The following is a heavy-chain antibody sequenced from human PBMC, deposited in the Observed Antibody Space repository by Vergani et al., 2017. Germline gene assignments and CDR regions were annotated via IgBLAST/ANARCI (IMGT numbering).Heavy chain of an antibody. J-gene: IGHJ4*02. CDR2: ISSSRSYT. CDR1: GFSFSDYY. Sequence: QVQLVESGGGLVKPGGSLRLSCAASGFSFSDYYMSWIRQAPGKGLEWVSYISSSRSYTNYADSVKGRFTISRDNAKNPLYLQMNSLRAEETAVYYCARGHRKYDYVWGASDYWGQGTLVTVSS. D-gene: IGHD3-16*01. V-gene: IGHV3-11*06. CDR3: ARGHRKYDYVWGASDY.